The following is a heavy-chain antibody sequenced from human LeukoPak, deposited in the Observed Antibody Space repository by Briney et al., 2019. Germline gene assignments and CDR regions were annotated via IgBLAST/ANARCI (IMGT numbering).Heavy chain of an antibody. CDR3: ARDHIGGTVTRLVYYYYYYGMDV. CDR2: ISYDGSNK. CDR1: GFTFSSYW. Sequence: GGSLRLSCAASGFTFSSYWMNWARQAPGKGLEWVAVISYDGSNKYYADSVKGRFTISRDNSKNTLYLQMNSLRAEDTAVYYCARDHIGGTVTRLVYYYYYYGMDVWGQGTTVTVSS. D-gene: IGHD4-17*01. J-gene: IGHJ6*02. V-gene: IGHV3-30*03.